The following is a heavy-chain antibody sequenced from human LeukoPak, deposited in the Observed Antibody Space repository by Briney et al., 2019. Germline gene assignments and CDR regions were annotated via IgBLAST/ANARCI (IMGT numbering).Heavy chain of an antibody. V-gene: IGHV3-66*01. CDR3: ARDRRDGYCLGH. CDR1: GINRSNNH. D-gene: IGHD5-24*01. J-gene: IGHJ4*02. Sequence: GSLKLPRTSSGINRSNNHFKLGRPNSREGLEWVSGIYSGGTTYYADSVKGRVTISRDSSKNTLYLQMNSLRAEDTAVYYCARDRRDGYCLGHWGQGTLVTVSS. CDR2: IYSGGTT.